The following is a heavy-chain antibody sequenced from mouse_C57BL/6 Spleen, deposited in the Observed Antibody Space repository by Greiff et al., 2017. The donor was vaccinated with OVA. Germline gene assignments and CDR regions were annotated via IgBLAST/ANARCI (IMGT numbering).Heavy chain of an antibody. V-gene: IGHV1-50*01. J-gene: IGHJ2*01. CDR2: IDPSDSYT. CDR3: ARRYYGSSYSFDY. CDR1: GYTFTSYW. Sequence: VQLQQPGAELVKPGASVKLSCKASGYTFTSYWMQWVKQRPGQGLEWIGEIDPSDSYTNYNQKFKGKATLTVDTSSSTAYMQLSSLTSEDSAVYYCARRYYGSSYSFDYWGQGTTLTVSS. D-gene: IGHD1-1*01.